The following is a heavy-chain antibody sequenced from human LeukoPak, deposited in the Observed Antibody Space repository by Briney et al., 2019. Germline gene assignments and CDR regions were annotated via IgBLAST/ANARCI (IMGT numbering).Heavy chain of an antibody. CDR3: ARDWTIRTRSVAAAGY. Sequence: ASVKVSCKASGYTFISYGMSWVRQAPGQGLEWMGWISAYNGNTNYAQKPQGRDTMTTDTSTSTAYMELRSLRSDDTAVYYCARDWTIRTRSVAAAGYWGQGTLVTVSS. CDR2: ISAYNGNT. CDR1: GYTFISYG. D-gene: IGHD6-13*01. J-gene: IGHJ4*02. V-gene: IGHV1-18*01.